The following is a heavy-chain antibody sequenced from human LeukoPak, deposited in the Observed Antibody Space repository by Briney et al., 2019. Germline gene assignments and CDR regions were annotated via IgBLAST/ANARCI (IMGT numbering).Heavy chain of an antibody. CDR1: GFTFSSTA. D-gene: IGHD4-23*01. V-gene: IGHV3-48*04. Sequence: GGSLRLSCAASGFTFSSTAMNWVRQAPGKGLEWVSYISSASSTICYADSVKGRFTISRDNAKNSLYLQMSSLRAEDTAVYYCARDVTYYGGDWFDPWGQGTVVTVSS. CDR3: ARDVTYYGGDWFDP. J-gene: IGHJ5*02. CDR2: ISSASSTI.